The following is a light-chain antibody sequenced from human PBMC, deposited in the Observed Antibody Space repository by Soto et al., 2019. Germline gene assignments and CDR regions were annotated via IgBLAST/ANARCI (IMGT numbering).Light chain of an antibody. Sequence: ILLTQCASTLSASVGDRVTITCRASQSVSSWFAWYQAKPGKAPKLTIXXAYXLESGAPARFSVSGSGTDFTLTTSILEPEDFSWEYCEQYGSSRPSRTFGQGTRLDIK. CDR2: XAY. J-gene: IGKJ5*01. CDR1: QSVSSW. V-gene: IGKV1-5*01. CDR3: EQYGSSRPSRT.